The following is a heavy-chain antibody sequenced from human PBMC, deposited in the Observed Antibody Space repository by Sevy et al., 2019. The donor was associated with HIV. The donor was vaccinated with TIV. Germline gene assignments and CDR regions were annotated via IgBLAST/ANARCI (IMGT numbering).Heavy chain of an antibody. Sequence: SETLSLTCAVHDGSFSGYYWNWIRPLPGKGLEWSGEINESGITYYNPSLKSRVTISVDTSKKQCSLKLNSVTAVDSVVYFCARSPPVVVVPGAPSWFDPWGQGTLVTVSS. CDR1: DGSFSGYY. CDR3: ARSPPVVVVPGAPSWFDP. J-gene: IGHJ5*02. CDR2: INESGIT. V-gene: IGHV4-34*01. D-gene: IGHD2-2*01.